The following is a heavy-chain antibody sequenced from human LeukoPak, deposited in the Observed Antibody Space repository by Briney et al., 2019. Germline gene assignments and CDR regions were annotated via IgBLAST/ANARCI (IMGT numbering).Heavy chain of an antibody. CDR1: GGSISSYY. V-gene: IGHV4-59*12. D-gene: IGHD6-13*01. CDR3: ARGTSSWYPATFDY. Sequence: PSETLSLTCTVSGGSISSYYWSWIRQPPGKGLEWIGYIYYSGSTNYNPSLKSRVTISVDTPKNQFSLKLSSVTAADTAVYYCARGTSSWYPATFDYWGQGTLVTVSS. J-gene: IGHJ4*02. CDR2: IYYSGST.